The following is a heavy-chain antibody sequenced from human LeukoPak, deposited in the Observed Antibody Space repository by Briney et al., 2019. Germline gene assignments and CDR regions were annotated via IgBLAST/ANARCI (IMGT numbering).Heavy chain of an antibody. D-gene: IGHD6-19*01. Sequence: QTGGSLRLSCAVSGFSLNGHYVDWVRQAPGKGLEWVGRIGNKPSRYITEYAASVKGRFTISRDDSKNSLYLQMNSLKTEDTAVYWCTRGYSGLGIYAFDPWSQGTMVIVSS. CDR1: GFSLNGHY. J-gene: IGHJ3*01. CDR3: TRGYSGLGIYAFDP. V-gene: IGHV3-72*01. CDR2: IGNKPSRYIT.